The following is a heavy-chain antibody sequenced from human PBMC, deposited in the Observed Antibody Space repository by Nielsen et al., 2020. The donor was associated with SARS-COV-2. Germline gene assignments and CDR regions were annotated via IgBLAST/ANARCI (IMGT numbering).Heavy chain of an antibody. V-gene: IGHV4-34*01. J-gene: IGHJ5*02. CDR1: GGSFSGYY. CDR2: INHSGST. D-gene: IGHD3-3*01. CDR3: ARDGAILGVVTPNWFDP. Sequence: SETLSLTCAVYGGSFSGYYWSWIRQPPGKGLEWIGEINHSGSTNYNPSLKSRVTISVDTSKNHFSLQLSSVTAADTAVYYCARDGAILGVVTPNWFDPWAQGTQVTVSS.